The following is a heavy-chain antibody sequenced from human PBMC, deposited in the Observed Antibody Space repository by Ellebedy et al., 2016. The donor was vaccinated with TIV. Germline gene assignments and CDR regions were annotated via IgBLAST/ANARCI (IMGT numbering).Heavy chain of an antibody. CDR2: MSHDGSNK. V-gene: IGHV3-30*18. CDR3: AKDWYSSAWYGAFDI. Sequence: PGGSLRLSCAASGFSFSTYGMHRVRQAPGKGLEWVAVMSHDGSNKYYADSVKGRFTISRDNSKNTLYVQMNSLRAEDTAVYYCAKDWYSSAWYGAFDIWGQGTMVTVSS. CDR1: GFSFSTYG. J-gene: IGHJ3*02. D-gene: IGHD6-19*01.